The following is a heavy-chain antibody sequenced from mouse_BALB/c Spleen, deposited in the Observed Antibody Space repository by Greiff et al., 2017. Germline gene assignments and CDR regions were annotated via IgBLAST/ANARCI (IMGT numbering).Heavy chain of an antibody. CDR2: IRLKSNNYAT. CDR1: GFTFSNYW. D-gene: IGHD2-4*01. Sequence: EVKVEESGGGLVQPGGSMKLSCVASGFTFSNYWMNWVRQSPEKGLEWVAEIRLKSNNYATHYAESVKGRFTISRDDSKSSVYLQMNNLRAEDTGIYYCTRLGYDYFYAMDYWGQGTSVTVSS. J-gene: IGHJ4*01. CDR3: TRLGYDYFYAMDY. V-gene: IGHV6-6*02.